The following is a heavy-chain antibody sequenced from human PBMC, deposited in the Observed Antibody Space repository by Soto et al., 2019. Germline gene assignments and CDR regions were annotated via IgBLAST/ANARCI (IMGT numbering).Heavy chain of an antibody. V-gene: IGHV3-33*01. CDR3: ARVPYSSSWYGGDYFDY. D-gene: IGHD6-13*01. J-gene: IGHJ4*02. CDR2: IWYDGSNK. Sequence: QVQLVESGGGVVQPGRSLRLSCAASGFTFSSYGMYWVRQAPGKGLEWVAVIWYDGSNKYYADCVKGRFTISRDNSKNTLYLQMNSLRAEDTAVYYCARVPYSSSWYGGDYFDYWGQGTLVTVSS. CDR1: GFTFSSYG.